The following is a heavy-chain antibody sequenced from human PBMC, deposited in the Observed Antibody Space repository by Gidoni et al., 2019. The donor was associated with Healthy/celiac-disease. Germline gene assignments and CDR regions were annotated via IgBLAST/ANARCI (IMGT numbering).Heavy chain of an antibody. CDR3: ARRYDDDYSNYPWDYFDY. Sequence: QLQLQESGPGLVKPSETLSLTCTVSGGSISSSSYYWGWIRQPPGKGLGWIGSIYYSGSTYYNPSLKSRVTISVDTSKNQFSLKLSSVTAADTAVYYCARRYDDDYSNYPWDYFDYWGQGTLVTVSS. J-gene: IGHJ4*02. CDR1: GGSISSSSYY. V-gene: IGHV4-39*01. CDR2: IYYSGST. D-gene: IGHD4-4*01.